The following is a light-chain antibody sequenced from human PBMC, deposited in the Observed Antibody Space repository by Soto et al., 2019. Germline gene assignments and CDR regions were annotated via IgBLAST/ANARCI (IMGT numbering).Light chain of an antibody. Sequence: QSVLTQPPSVSGSPGQSVTISCTGASGDIGNYNRVSWYQQSPGTAPKPMIYEVSTRPSGVPDRFSGSKSGNTASLTISGLQAEDEADYYCSSFTSSNTSVFGGGTKLTVL. V-gene: IGLV2-18*02. J-gene: IGLJ3*02. CDR3: SSFTSSNTSV. CDR1: SGDIGNYNR. CDR2: EVS.